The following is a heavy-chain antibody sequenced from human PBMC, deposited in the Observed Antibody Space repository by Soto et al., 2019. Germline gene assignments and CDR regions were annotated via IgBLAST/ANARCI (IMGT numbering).Heavy chain of an antibody. J-gene: IGHJ4*02. V-gene: IGHV1-69*13. D-gene: IGHD3-22*01. CDR1: RGTFSSYA. CDR2: IIPIFGTA. Sequence: ASVKVSCKACRGTFSSYAISWVRQAPGQGLEWMGGIIPIFGTANYAQKFQGRVTITADESTSTAYMELSSLRSEDTAVYYCARVGSLSDTSGYPEAVFDYWGQGTLVTVSS. CDR3: ARVGSLSDTSGYPEAVFDY.